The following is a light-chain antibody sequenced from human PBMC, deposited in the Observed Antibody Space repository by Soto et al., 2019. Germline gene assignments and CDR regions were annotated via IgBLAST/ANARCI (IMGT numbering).Light chain of an antibody. Sequence: EIVMTQSPATLSVSPGERATLSCSASQSIGSNLAWYQQKPGQAPRLLIYYASTRATGIPAKFSGSGSGTEFSLTISSLQSVDSAVYYCQQYSHWLGTFGQGTKVDI. CDR3: QQYSHWLGT. CDR2: YAS. J-gene: IGKJ1*01. CDR1: QSIGSN. V-gene: IGKV3-15*01.